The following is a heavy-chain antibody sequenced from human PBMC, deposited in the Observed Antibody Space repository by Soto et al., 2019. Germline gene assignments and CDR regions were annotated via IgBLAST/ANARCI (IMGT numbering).Heavy chain of an antibody. CDR3: AREASAVVSLDY. J-gene: IGHJ4*02. V-gene: IGHV1-2*02. CDR1: VYIFTAYS. D-gene: IGHD2-15*01. CDR2: IKPNSGDT. Sequence: ASLTVSCKASVYIFTAYSMHWVRQAPGQGLEWLGWIKPNSGDTIYEQKFQDRVTMTCDTSVSTAYLELSSLSSDDTALYYCAREASAVVSLDYWGQGTLVTVSS.